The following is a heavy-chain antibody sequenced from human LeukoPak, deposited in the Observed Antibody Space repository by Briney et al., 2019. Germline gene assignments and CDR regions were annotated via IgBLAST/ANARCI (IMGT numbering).Heavy chain of an antibody. CDR1: GFTFSDYG. D-gene: IGHD2-15*01. CDR3: ASASSGGSGVDY. J-gene: IGHJ4*02. Sequence: GRSLRLSCAASGFTFSDYGMHWVRQAPGKGLEWVAVIWYDGTNRYYTDSVKGRFIISRDNSKNTLYLQMNRLRIEDTAVYYCASASSGGSGVDYWGQGTLVTVSS. CDR2: IWYDGTNR. V-gene: IGHV3-33*01.